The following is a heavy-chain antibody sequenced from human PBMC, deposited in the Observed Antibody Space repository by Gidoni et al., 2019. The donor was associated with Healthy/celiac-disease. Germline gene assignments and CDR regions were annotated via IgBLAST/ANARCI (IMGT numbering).Heavy chain of an antibody. CDR3: ARDGGYYDSSGYYYYYGMDV. CDR2: IWYDGSNK. J-gene: IGHJ6*02. Sequence: QVQLVESGGGVVQPGRSLRLFCAASGFTFSSYGMHWVRQAPGKGLEWVAVIWYDGSNKYYADSVKGRFTISRDNSKNTLYLQMNSLRAEDTAVYYCARDGGYYDSSGYYYYYGMDVWGQGTTVTVSS. D-gene: IGHD3-22*01. V-gene: IGHV3-33*01. CDR1: GFTFSSYG.